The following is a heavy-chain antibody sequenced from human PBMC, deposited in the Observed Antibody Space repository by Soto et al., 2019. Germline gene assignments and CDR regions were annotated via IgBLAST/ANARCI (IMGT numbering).Heavy chain of an antibody. V-gene: IGHV4-31*03. CDR1: GGSISSGGYY. CDR2: IYYSGST. Sequence: PSETLSLTCTVSGGSISSGGYYWSWIRQPPGKGLEWIGYIYYSGSTYYNPSLKSRVTISVDTSKNQFSLKLSSVTAADTAVYYCARYSGSYYVPIDYWGQGTLVTVSS. D-gene: IGHD1-26*01. CDR3: ARYSGSYYVPIDY. J-gene: IGHJ4*02.